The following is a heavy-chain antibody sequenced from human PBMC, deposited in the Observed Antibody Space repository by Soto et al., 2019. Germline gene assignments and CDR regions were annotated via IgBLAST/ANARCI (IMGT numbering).Heavy chain of an antibody. CDR2: IYYSGRT. Sequence: TSGTLSLTCTVSGGSISSYYWSWIRQPPGKGLEWIGYIYYSGRTNYNPSLKSRVTISVDTSKNQFSLKLSSVTAADTAVYYCARGYCSSTICYIWDNWFDPWGQGTLVT. CDR3: ARGYCSSTICYIWDNWFDP. CDR1: GGSISSYY. D-gene: IGHD2-2*02. V-gene: IGHV4-59*01. J-gene: IGHJ5*02.